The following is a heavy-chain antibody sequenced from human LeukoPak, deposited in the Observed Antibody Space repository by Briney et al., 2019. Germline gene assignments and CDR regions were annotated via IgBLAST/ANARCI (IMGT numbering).Heavy chain of an antibody. CDR2: ILSDGSKE. J-gene: IGHJ6*02. V-gene: IGHV3-33*08. CDR1: GFTFSSYS. D-gene: IGHD3-3*01. Sequence: GGSLRLSCAASGFTFSSYSMNWVRQAPGKGLEWVAVILSDGSKEFYTDSVKGRFTISRDNSKNTLYLQMNSLRAEDTAVYYCARGVVYYSYEMDVWGQGTTVTVSS. CDR3: ARGVVYYSYEMDV.